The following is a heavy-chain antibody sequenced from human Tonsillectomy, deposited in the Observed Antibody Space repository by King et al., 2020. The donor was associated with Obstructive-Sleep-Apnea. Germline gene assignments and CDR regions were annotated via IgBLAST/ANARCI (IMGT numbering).Heavy chain of an antibody. CDR2: IYYRGST. V-gene: IGHV4-59*08. CDR3: ASVGATKDSFDY. CDR1: GGSISSYY. Sequence: QLQESGPGLVKPSETLSLTCTVSGGSISSYYWSWIRQPPGKGLEWIGYIYYRGSTNYNPSLKSRVTISVDTSKNQFSLKLSSVTAADTAVYYCASVGATKDSFDYWGQGTLVTVSS. D-gene: IGHD1-26*01. J-gene: IGHJ4*02.